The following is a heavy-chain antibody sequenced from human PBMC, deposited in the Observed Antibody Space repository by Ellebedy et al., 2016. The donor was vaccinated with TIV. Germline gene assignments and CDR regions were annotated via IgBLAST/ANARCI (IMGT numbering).Heavy chain of an antibody. CDR3: ARGQGYWSGYGMDV. Sequence: MPSETLSLTCAVSGGSFSPYFWTWIRQTLGKGLEWIGEINHSTTNYNPSLKSRVTISIDASKNQFSLNLISVTAADTGVYYCARGQGYWSGYGMDVWGQGTTVTVSS. D-gene: IGHD3-3*01. V-gene: IGHV4-34*01. CDR1: GGSFSPYF. J-gene: IGHJ6*02. CDR2: INHSTT.